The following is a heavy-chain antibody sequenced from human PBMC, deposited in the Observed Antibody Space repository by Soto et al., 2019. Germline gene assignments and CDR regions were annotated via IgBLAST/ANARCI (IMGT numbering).Heavy chain of an antibody. CDR3: ARDGENYGEYGAPPLYGMDV. Sequence: QVQLQESGPGLVKPSETLSLTCTVSGGSISSYYWSWIRQPPGKGLEWIGYIYYSGSTNYNPSLKSRITISVETSKNQFSLKLSSVTAADTAVYYCARDGENYGEYGAPPLYGMDVWGQGTTVTVSS. CDR1: GGSISSYY. V-gene: IGHV4-59*01. J-gene: IGHJ6*02. CDR2: IYYSGST. D-gene: IGHD4-17*01.